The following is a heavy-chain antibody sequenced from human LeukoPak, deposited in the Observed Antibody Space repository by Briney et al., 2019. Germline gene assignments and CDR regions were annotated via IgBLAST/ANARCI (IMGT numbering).Heavy chain of an antibody. V-gene: IGHV4-59*01. Sequence: PSETLSLTCTVSGGSISSYYWTWIRQPPGKGLEWIGYIHYSGSTNYNPSLKSRVTISVDTSKNQFSLKLSSVTAADTAVYYCATGYVYWYFDLWGRGTLVTVSS. CDR1: GGSISSYY. CDR2: IHYSGST. D-gene: IGHD3-16*01. CDR3: ATGYVYWYFDL. J-gene: IGHJ2*01.